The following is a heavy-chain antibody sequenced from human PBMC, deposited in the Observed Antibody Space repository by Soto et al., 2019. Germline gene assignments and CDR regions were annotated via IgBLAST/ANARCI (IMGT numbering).Heavy chain of an antibody. CDR2: INPNSGGT. CDR1: GYTFTGYY. Sequence: ASVKVSCKASGYTFTGYYMHWVRQAPGQGLEWIGWINPNSGGTNYAQKFQGWVTMTRDTSISTAYMELSRLRSDDTAVYYCARDAQSIAARPSNYYGMDVWGQGTTVTVSS. J-gene: IGHJ6*02. D-gene: IGHD6-6*01. CDR3: ARDAQSIAARPSNYYGMDV. V-gene: IGHV1-2*04.